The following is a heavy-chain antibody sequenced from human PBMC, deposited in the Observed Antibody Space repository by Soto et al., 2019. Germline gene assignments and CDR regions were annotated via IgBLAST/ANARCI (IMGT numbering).Heavy chain of an antibody. J-gene: IGHJ4*02. CDR1: GYTFTSYY. CDR2: INPSGGST. CDR3: ARDPLDYYSSGSYYILDY. D-gene: IGHD3-10*01. V-gene: IGHV1-46*01. Sequence: QVQLVQSGAEVKKPGASVKVSCKASGYTFTSYYMHWVRQAPGQGLEWMGIINPSGGSTSYAQKFQRRVTMTRDTTTSTVYMELSSLRSEDTAVYYCARDPLDYYSSGSYYILDYWGQGTLVTVSS.